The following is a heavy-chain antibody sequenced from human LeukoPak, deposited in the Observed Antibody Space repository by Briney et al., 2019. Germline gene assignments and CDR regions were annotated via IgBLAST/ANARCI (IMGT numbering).Heavy chain of an antibody. CDR1: GFTFSRYS. V-gene: IGHV3-48*01. Sequence: GGSLRLSCAASGFTFSRYSMNWVRQAPGKGLEWVSYISSSSSTIYYADSVKGRFTISRDNAKNSLYLQMNSLRAEDTALYYCAKNWGSFSWYFDLWGQGTLVTVSS. CDR3: AKNWGSFSWYFDL. D-gene: IGHD7-27*01. J-gene: IGHJ2*01. CDR2: ISSSSSTI.